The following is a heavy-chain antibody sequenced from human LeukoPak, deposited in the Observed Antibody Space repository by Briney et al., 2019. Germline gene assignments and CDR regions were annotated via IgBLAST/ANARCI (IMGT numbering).Heavy chain of an antibody. V-gene: IGHV3-30*02. CDR1: GFTFSSYG. D-gene: IGHD1-26*01. CDR3: VKDESGSYEPGYFQH. J-gene: IGHJ1*01. CDR2: IRYDGSNK. Sequence: GGSLRLSCAASGFTFSSYGMHWVRQAPGKGLEWVAFIRYDGSNKYYADPVKGRFTISRYNFKNTLYVQMNSLRAEDTAVYYCVKDESGSYEPGYFQHWGQGTLVTVSS.